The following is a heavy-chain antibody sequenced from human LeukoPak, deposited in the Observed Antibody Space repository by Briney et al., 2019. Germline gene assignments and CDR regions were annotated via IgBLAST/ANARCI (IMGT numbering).Heavy chain of an antibody. D-gene: IGHD3-22*01. J-gene: IGHJ1*01. Sequence: PETLSLTCAVSGGSVSSAYWSWIRQPPGKGLEWIGYVYFSGSTNYNPTLTSRVTISADTSKNHFPLKLTSVNAADKAVYYCAYSIGYYDEWFQNWGQGTLVTVSS. CDR2: VYFSGST. V-gene: IGHV4-59*02. CDR3: AYSIGYYDEWFQN. CDR1: GGSVSSAY.